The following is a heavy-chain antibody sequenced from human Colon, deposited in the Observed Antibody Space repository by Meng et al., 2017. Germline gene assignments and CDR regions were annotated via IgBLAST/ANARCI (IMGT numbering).Heavy chain of an antibody. D-gene: IGHD6-13*01. CDR1: GFTFSRYW. J-gene: IGHJ4*02. CDR2: IKPDGVGT. CDR3: ARGVGVEVAGTLDY. V-gene: IGHV3-74*03. Sequence: GESLKISCAASGFTFSRYWMHWVRQAPGKGLVWVSRIKPDGVGTSYADSVKGRFTISRDNAKNTLYLQMNSLTAEDTAVYFCARGVGVEVAGTLDYWGQGTLVTVSS.